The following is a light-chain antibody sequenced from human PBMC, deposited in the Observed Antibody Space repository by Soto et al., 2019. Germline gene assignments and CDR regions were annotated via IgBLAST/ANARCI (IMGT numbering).Light chain of an antibody. J-gene: IGKJ1*01. CDR1: QIISTW. CDR2: DAS. CDR3: QQYNPYAPRWT. Sequence: DIQMTQSPSTLSASVGDRVTITCRASQIISTWWAWYQQKPVKAPNRLIYDASSLERGVSSRFSGSGSGTEFTLTISSLQPDDFATYYCQQYNPYAPRWTFGQGTKVEI. V-gene: IGKV1-5*01.